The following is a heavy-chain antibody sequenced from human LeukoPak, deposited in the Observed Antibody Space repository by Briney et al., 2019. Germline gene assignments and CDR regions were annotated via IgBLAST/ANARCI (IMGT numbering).Heavy chain of an antibody. CDR2: IYSSGST. CDR3: ARSPRPGRYGYGPWELPVSYFDY. J-gene: IGHJ4*02. V-gene: IGHV4-59*08. D-gene: IGHD1-26*01. CDR1: GGSIRGYY. Sequence: SETLSLTCTVSGGSIRGYYWSWIRQPPGKGLEWIGYIYSSGSTNYNPSLKSRVTMSVDTSKNQFSLKLSSVTAAETAVYYCARSPRPGRYGYGPWELPVSYFDYWGQGTLVTVSS.